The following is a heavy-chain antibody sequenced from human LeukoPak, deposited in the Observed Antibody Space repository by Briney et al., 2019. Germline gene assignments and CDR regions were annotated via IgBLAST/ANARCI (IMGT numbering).Heavy chain of an antibody. Sequence: PSETLSLTCTVSGGSISSYYLSWIRQPPGKGLEWIGYISHSGSTNYNPSLKSRVTISVDTSKNQFSLELSSVAAADTALYYCARSYYYDSGGSPGGYWGQGTLVTVSS. CDR1: GGSISSYY. J-gene: IGHJ4*02. CDR3: ARSYYYDSGGSPGGY. V-gene: IGHV4-59*01. D-gene: IGHD3-22*01. CDR2: ISHSGST.